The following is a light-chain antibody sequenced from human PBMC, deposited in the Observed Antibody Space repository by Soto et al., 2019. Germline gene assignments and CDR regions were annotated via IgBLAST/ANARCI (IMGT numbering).Light chain of an antibody. CDR3: CSYAGSYTHV. CDR1: SSDVGTYTY. J-gene: IGLJ1*01. CDR2: DVI. V-gene: IGLV2-11*01. Sequence: QSVLTQPRSVSGSPGQSVTISCTGTSSDVGTYTYVSWYQQHPGKVPKLIIYDVIKRPSGVPDRFSGSKSGNTASLTISGLQAEDEADYYCCSYAGSYTHVFGTGTKVTVL.